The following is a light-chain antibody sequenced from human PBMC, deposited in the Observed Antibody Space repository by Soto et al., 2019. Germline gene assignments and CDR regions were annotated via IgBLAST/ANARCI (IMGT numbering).Light chain of an antibody. CDR1: RSNIGSNY. CDR3: AAWADTLSTPNVV. Sequence: LSQPRSECGKTGQGGAISYSGSRSNIGSNYVYWYQQLPGTAPKLLIYKNNQRPSGVPDRFSGSKSGTSASLAISGLRSEDEADYYCAAWADTLSTPNVVLGGGTQLTAL. J-gene: IGLJ2*01. CDR2: KNN. V-gene: IGLV1-47*01.